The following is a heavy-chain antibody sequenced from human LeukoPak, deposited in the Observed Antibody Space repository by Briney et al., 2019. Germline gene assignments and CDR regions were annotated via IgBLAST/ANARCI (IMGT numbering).Heavy chain of an antibody. CDR1: GFTFSSYG. V-gene: IGHV3-23*01. Sequence: SAGSLRLSCAASGFTFSSYGMSWVRQAPGKGLEWVSAISGSGGSTYYADSVKGRFTISRDNSKNTLYLQMNSLRAEDTAVYYCAKDRATYYYGSGSYPLWGQGTLVTVSS. CDR2: ISGSGGST. D-gene: IGHD3-10*01. J-gene: IGHJ4*02. CDR3: AKDRATYYYGSGSYPL.